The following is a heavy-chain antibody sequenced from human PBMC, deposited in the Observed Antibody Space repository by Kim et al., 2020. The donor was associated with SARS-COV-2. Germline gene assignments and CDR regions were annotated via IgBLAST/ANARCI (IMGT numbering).Heavy chain of an antibody. CDR2: IIPIFGTA. CDR1: GGTFSSYA. J-gene: IGHJ6*02. D-gene: IGHD2-8*01. V-gene: IGHV1-69*13. CDR3: ARGVSTGGYYYYYGMDV. Sequence: SVKVSCKASGGTFSSYAISWVRQAPGQGLEWMGGIIPIFGTANYAQKFQGRVTITADESTSTAYMELSSLRSEDTAVYYCARGVSTGGYYYYYGMDVWGQGTTVTVSS.